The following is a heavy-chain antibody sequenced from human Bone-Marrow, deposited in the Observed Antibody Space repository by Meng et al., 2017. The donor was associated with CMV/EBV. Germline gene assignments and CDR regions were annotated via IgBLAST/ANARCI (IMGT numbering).Heavy chain of an antibody. CDR1: GFGFRTYH. CDR3: ACRGSGWLSDYFDY. CDR2: ISSSGSTI. J-gene: IGHJ4*01. D-gene: IGHD6-19*01. V-gene: IGHV3-48*03. Sequence: GGSLRLSCAASGFGFRTYHMNWVRQAPGKGLEWVSYISSSGSTIDYADTVKGRFTISTANAKNSLYLQMNSLRAEAMAVYYCACRGSGWLSDYFDYWGQGTLVTVSS.